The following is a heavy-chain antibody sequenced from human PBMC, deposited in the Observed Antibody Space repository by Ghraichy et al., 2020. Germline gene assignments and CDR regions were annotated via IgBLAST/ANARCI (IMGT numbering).Heavy chain of an antibody. V-gene: IGHV3-11*04. J-gene: IGHJ6*02. Sequence: GGSLRLSCGASGFTFKDYYMSWIRQAPGKGLEWVSYIITSGSTMYYADSVRGRFTVSRDNARNSLYLQMNSLRAEDTAVYYCARSFWGRSTLPWGDSGDYVGGGGSPQYYYPYVMAVWGQGTTVTVSS. CDR1: GFTFKDYY. D-gene: IGHD4-17*01. CDR2: IITSGSTM. CDR3: ARSFWGRSTLPWGDSGDYVGGGGSPQYYYPYVMAV.